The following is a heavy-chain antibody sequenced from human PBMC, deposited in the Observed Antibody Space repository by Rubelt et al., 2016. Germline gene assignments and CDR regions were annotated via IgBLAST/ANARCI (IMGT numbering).Heavy chain of an antibody. CDR2: IYYSGST. CDR3: ARLRVEDVEWELLGGYYYGMDV. J-gene: IGHJ6*02. Sequence: TLSLTCTVSGGSISSGGYYWSWIRQHPGKGLEWIGYIYYSGSTYYYPSLKSRVTISVDTSKNQFSLKLSSVTAADTAMYYCARLRVEDVEWELLGGYYYGMDVWGQGTTVTVSS. CDR1: GGSISSGGYY. V-gene: IGHV4-31*03. D-gene: IGHD1-26*01.